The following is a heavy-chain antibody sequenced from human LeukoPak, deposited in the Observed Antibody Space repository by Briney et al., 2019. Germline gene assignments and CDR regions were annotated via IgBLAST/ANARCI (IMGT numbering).Heavy chain of an antibody. CDR1: GFTVSSNY. V-gene: IGHV3-53*04. CDR2: IYSGGST. Sequence: PGGSLRLSCAASGFTVSSNYMSWVRQAPGKGLEWVSVIYSGGSTYYADSVKGRFTISRHNSKNTLYLQMNSLRAEDTAVYYCARDRAYGSGSYNYYYGMDVWGQGTTVTVSS. D-gene: IGHD3-10*01. CDR3: ARDRAYGSGSYNYYYGMDV. J-gene: IGHJ6*02.